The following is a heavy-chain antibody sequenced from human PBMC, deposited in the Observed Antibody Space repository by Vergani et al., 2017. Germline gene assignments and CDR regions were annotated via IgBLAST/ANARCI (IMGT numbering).Heavy chain of an antibody. CDR2: IGKDGINT. V-gene: IGHV3-30*02. Sequence: QVQLVESGGGVVQPGRSLRLSCAASGFTFNQYGMHWVRQAPGKGLEWVAYIGKDGINTRYRDAVKGRFTVSRDNSKDLLYLQMDSLRSEDTALYYCAKYLRDSTDGLPDSWGPGALVIVSS. CDR1: GFTFNQYG. J-gene: IGHJ4*02. D-gene: IGHD2-21*02. CDR3: AKYLRDSTDGLPDS.